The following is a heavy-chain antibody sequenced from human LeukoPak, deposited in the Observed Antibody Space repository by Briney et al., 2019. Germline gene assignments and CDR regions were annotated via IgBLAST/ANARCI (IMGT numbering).Heavy chain of an antibody. V-gene: IGHV1-69*05. J-gene: IGHJ4*02. CDR3: GRKAGDCGGGSCYSIDY. D-gene: IGHD2-15*01. Sequence: SVKVSCKAFGGSFSSEAISWVRQAPGQGLEWMGGIIPIFGTTNYARKFQGRVTITTDESTSTAYMEVSSLRSEDTAVYYCGRKAGDCGGGSCYSIDYWGQGTLVTVSS. CDR2: IIPIFGTT. CDR1: GGSFSSEA.